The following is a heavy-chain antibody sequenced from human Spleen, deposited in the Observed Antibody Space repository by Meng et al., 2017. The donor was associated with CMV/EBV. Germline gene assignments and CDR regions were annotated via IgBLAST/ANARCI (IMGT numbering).Heavy chain of an antibody. Sequence: TFTGYYIHWVRQAPGQGLEWMGWINPNSGGTNYAQKFQGRVIMTRDTSITTAYMELNRLTSDDTAVYYCARIPYSSSWYPQLRHFDLWGRGTLVTVSS. CDR3: ARIPYSSSWYPQLRHFDL. D-gene: IGHD6-13*01. J-gene: IGHJ2*01. CDR2: INPNSGGT. V-gene: IGHV1-2*02. CDR1: TFTGYY.